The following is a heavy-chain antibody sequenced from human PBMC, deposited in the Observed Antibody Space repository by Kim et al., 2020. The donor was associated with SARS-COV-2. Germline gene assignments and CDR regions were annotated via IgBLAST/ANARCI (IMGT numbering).Heavy chain of an antibody. CDR1: GFTFSSCI. J-gene: IGHJ4*01. V-gene: IGHV3-30*04. D-gene: IGHD5-12*01. Sequence: GGSLRLSCAVSGFTFSSCIMHWVRQAPGKALEWVALIFYDGRNKYYADSVKGRFTISRDNSQNTLYLQMNSLRLEDTALYYCATEGVDLVGPTGFDYWG. CDR2: IFYDGRNK. CDR3: ATEGVDLVGPTGFDY.